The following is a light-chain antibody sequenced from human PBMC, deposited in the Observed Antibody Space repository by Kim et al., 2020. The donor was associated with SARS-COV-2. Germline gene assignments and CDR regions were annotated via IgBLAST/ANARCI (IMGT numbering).Light chain of an antibody. J-gene: IGKJ1*01. Sequence: SPEESAPLSGRASQSVSSNLAWYQQKPGQAPRLLIYGASTRATGIPARFSGSGSGTEFTLTISSLQSEDFAVYYCQQYNNWPPWTFGQGTKVDIK. CDR1: QSVSSN. CDR3: QQYNNWPPWT. CDR2: GAS. V-gene: IGKV3-15*01.